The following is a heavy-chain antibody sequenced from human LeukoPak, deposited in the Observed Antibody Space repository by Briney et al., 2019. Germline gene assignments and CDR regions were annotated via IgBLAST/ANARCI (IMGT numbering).Heavy chain of an antibody. CDR1: GYTFTSYY. J-gene: IGHJ4*02. V-gene: IGHV1-2*02. D-gene: IGHD3-22*01. Sequence: ASVKVSCKASGYTFTSYYMHWVRQAPGQGLEWMGWINPNSGGTNYAQKFQGRVTMTRDTSISTAYMELSRLRSDDTAVYYCARKYYYDSSGYPYWGQGTLVTVSS. CDR2: INPNSGGT. CDR3: ARKYYYDSSGYPY.